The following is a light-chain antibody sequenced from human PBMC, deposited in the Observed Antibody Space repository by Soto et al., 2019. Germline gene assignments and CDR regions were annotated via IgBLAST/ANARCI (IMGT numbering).Light chain of an antibody. CDR2: AAS. CDR3: QQFNSYPLT. Sequence: DIQLTQSPSFLSASVGDRVTITCRDSQGISTYLAWYQQKPGKAPKLLIYAASTLQSGVPSRFSGSGSGTEFTLTISSLQHEDFATYYCQQFNSYPLTFGQGTRLEI. J-gene: IGKJ5*01. V-gene: IGKV1-9*01. CDR1: QGISTY.